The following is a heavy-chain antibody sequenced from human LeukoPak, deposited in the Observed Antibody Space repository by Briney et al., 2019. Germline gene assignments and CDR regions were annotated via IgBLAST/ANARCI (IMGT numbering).Heavy chain of an antibody. D-gene: IGHD3-22*01. CDR1: GFTFNIYA. CDR3: AKKGYYDGSGYYMYYFDH. J-gene: IGHJ4*02. V-gene: IGHV3-23*01. Sequence: GGSLRLSCAASGFTFNIYAMSWVRQAPGKGLEWVSAISGSGGTAYYADSVKGRFTISRDNSKNTLYLQMSSLRAEDTAVYYCAKKGYYDGSGYYMYYFDHWGQGTLVTVSS. CDR2: ISGSGGTA.